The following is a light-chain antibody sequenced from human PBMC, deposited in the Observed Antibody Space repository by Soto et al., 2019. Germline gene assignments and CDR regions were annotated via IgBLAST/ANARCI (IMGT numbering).Light chain of an antibody. J-gene: IGKJ1*01. CDR1: QSVSSSY. V-gene: IGKV3-20*01. CDR3: QQYSASPRT. Sequence: EIVLTQSPGTLSLSPGERATLSCRASQSVSSSYLAWYQQKPGQAPRLLFFGASSRATGIPDRFSGSGSGTDFTLTISRLGPEDSALYYCQQYSASPRTFGQGTKVEIK. CDR2: GAS.